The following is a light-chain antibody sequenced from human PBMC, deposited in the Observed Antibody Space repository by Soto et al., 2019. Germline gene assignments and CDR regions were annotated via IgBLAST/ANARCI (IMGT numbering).Light chain of an antibody. CDR2: GAS. V-gene: IGKV3D-20*02. Sequence: EIVMTQSPATLSVSPGERATLSFSSSVSVSSSYLAWYQQKPGQAPRLLIYGASNRATGIPARFSGSGSGTDFTLTISSLEPEDFAVYYCQQRSNWPPITFGQGTRLEI. J-gene: IGKJ5*01. CDR1: VSVSSSY. CDR3: QQRSNWPPIT.